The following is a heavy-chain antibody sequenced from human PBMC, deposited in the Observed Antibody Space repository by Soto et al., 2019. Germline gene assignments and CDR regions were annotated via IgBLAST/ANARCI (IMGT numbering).Heavy chain of an antibody. Sequence: PGGSLRLSCAASGFPFSSYCMSWVRQAPGKGLEWVANIKQDGSEKYYVDSVKGRFTISRDNAKNSLYLQMNSLRAEDTAVYYCAGPGRATTGDPYYYYGMDVWGQGTTVTVSS. D-gene: IGHD1-26*01. CDR1: GFPFSSYC. CDR3: AGPGRATTGDPYYYYGMDV. V-gene: IGHV3-7*01. J-gene: IGHJ6*02. CDR2: IKQDGSEK.